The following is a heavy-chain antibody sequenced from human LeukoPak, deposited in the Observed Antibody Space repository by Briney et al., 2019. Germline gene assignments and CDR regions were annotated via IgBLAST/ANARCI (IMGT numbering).Heavy chain of an antibody. Sequence: PGGSLRLSCAASGFTFSSYAMSWVRQAPGKGLEWVSGISGSGGSTYYADSVKGRFTISRDNSKNTLYLQMNSLRAEDTAVYYCAKEGVVEVRGVRAAFDIWGQGTMVTVSS. D-gene: IGHD3-10*01. V-gene: IGHV3-23*01. J-gene: IGHJ3*02. CDR1: GFTFSSYA. CDR3: AKEGVVEVRGVRAAFDI. CDR2: ISGSGGST.